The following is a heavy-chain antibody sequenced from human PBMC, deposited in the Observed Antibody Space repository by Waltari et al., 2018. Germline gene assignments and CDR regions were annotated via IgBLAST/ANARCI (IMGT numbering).Heavy chain of an antibody. D-gene: IGHD3-22*01. J-gene: IGHJ4*02. Sequence: DEHLLESGGGLAQPGGSLRLSCAASGFNFISYAMSWVRQAPGKGRGGVSGISDSGVITKYADSVKGRFTVSRDNSKNTVFLHLNSLRAEDTAFYYCARHLYSIDYPELAKWGQGTLVTVSS. CDR1: GFNFISYA. CDR3: ARHLYSIDYPELAK. V-gene: IGHV3-23*01. CDR2: ISDSGVIT.